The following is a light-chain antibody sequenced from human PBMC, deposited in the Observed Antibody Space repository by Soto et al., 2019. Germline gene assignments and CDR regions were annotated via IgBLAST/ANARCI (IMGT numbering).Light chain of an antibody. J-gene: IGKJ2*02. CDR1: QGIGSW. CDR2: AAS. V-gene: IGKV1-12*01. CDR3: QQANNFPST. Sequence: DIQMTQSPSSVSASVGDSVTITCRASQGIGSWLAWYQQKPGKAPKLLIYAASNLQSGVPSRFGGSGSGTDFTLTISSLQPEDFATYYCQQANNFPSTFGQGTKLEIK.